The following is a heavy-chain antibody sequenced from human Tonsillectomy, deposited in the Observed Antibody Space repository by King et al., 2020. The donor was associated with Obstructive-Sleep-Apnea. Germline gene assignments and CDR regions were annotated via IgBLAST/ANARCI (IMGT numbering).Heavy chain of an antibody. Sequence: QLVQSGAEVKKPGASVKVSCRASGYTFTGFYMHWVRQAPGQGLEWMGWINPNSGDTIYAQKFQGRVTMTRDTSISTAFMDLSRLRSDDTAVYYCARGRRFGEFLFDYYGMDVWGQGTTVTVSS. D-gene: IGHD3-10*01. J-gene: IGHJ6*02. CDR1: GYTFTGFY. V-gene: IGHV1-2*02. CDR3: ARGRRFGEFLFDYYGMDV. CDR2: INPNSGDT.